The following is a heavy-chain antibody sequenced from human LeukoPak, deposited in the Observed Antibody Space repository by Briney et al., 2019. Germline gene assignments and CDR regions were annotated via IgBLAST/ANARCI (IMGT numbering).Heavy chain of an antibody. J-gene: IGHJ5*02. V-gene: IGHV4-30-4*01. CDR2: MYYSGST. D-gene: IGHD3-22*01. CDR3: ARPYYYDSRIDP. Sequence: SETLSHTCTVSGDSISSGDYYWSWIRQPPGKGLEWIAYMYYSGSTYYNPSLKSRVTMSADTSKNQLSLKLSSVTAADTAVYYCARPYYYDSRIDPWGQGILVTVSS. CDR1: GDSISSGDYY.